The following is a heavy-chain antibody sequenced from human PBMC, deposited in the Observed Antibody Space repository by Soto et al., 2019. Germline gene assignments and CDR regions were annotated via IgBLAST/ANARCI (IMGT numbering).Heavy chain of an antibody. D-gene: IGHD3-3*01. J-gene: IGHJ4*02. Sequence: QLQLQESGPGLVKPSETLSLTCTVSGGSISSRSHYWGWIRQSPGKHLEWIGSSYYRGNTHYNPSPKTRVTISVDTSKNQVSLRVYSVTAADTAVYYCATADGFGVVTPFFEYWGQGIVVTVST. V-gene: IGHV4-39*01. CDR3: ATADGFGVVTPFFEY. CDR2: SYYRGNT. CDR1: GGSISSRSHY.